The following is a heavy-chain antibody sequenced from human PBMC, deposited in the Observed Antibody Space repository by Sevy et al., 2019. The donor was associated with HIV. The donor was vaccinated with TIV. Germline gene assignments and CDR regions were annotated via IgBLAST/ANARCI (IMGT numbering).Heavy chain of an antibody. CDR2: IRSKNGGGTT. V-gene: IGHV3-15*01. D-gene: IGHD3-22*01. CDR3: AIDHRRDGMIVVPFEK. CDR1: GLSFSNAW. Sequence: GGSLRLSCAASGLSFSNAWMAWVRQAPGKGLEWVGRIRSKNGGGTTDFAAFAKGKFTISRDDPKNTLYLQMNSLKTEDTAVYYCAIDHRRDGMIVVPFEKWGLGTLVTVSS. J-gene: IGHJ4*02.